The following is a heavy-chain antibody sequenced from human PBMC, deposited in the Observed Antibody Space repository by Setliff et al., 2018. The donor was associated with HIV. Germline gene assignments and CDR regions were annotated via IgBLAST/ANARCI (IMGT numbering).Heavy chain of an antibody. CDR2: IIHSGST. V-gene: IGHV4-34*12. Sequence: SETLSLTCAVYGGSFSGYYWSWIRQPPGKGLEWIGEIIHSGSTYYNPSLKSRVTISVDTSKNQFSLKLSSVAAADTAVYYCARLRTGGYYYYGMDVWGQGTTVTSP. J-gene: IGHJ6*02. D-gene: IGHD2-15*01. CDR1: GGSFSGYY. CDR3: ARLRTGGYYYYGMDV.